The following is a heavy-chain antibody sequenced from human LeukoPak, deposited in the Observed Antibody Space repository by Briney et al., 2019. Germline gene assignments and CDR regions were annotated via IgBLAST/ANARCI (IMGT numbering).Heavy chain of an antibody. Sequence: GGSLRLSCAASGFTFSSYSMNWVRQAPGKGLEWVSSISSSSSTIYYADSVKGRFTISRDNAKNSLYLQMNSLRAEDTAVYYCARDVSYYDSSGYYYVGAFDYWGQGTLVTVSS. V-gene: IGHV3-48*01. D-gene: IGHD3-22*01. CDR3: ARDVSYYDSSGYYYVGAFDY. CDR2: ISSSSSTI. CDR1: GFTFSSYS. J-gene: IGHJ4*02.